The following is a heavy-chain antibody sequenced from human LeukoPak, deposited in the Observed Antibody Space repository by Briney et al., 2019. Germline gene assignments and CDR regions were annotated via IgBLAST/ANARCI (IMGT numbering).Heavy chain of an antibody. V-gene: IGHV4-39*01. D-gene: IGHD2-15*01. CDR2: IYYSGST. J-gene: IGHJ6*02. Sequence: SETLSLTCTVSGGSISSSSYYWGWIRQPPGKGLEWIGSIYYSGSTYYNPSLKSRVTISVDTSKNKFSLKLSSVTAAETAVYFCARRYLGYCSGDSCPLNYYGMDVWGQGTTVTVSS. CDR1: GGSISSSSYY. CDR3: ARRYLGYCSGDSCPLNYYGMDV.